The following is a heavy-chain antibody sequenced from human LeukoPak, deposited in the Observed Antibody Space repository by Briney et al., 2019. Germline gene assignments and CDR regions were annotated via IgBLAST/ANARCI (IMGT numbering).Heavy chain of an antibody. V-gene: IGHV1-69*04. CDR2: SIPILGIA. J-gene: IGHJ4*02. Sequence: SVKVSGKASGGTFSSYAIGWVGQAPGQGLEWMGRSIPILGIASDAQKCQGRVTITADKSTSTAYMEMSSLRSEDTAVYYGARVSAPGYSSGWYYGYWGQGTLVTVSS. CDR1: GGTFSSYA. CDR3: ARVSAPGYSSGWYYGY. D-gene: IGHD6-19*01.